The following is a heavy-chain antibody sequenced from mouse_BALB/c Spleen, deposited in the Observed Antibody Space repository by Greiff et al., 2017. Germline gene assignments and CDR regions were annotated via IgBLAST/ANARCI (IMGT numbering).Heavy chain of an antibody. V-gene: IGHV1-80*01. D-gene: IGHD2-14*01. CDR3: ARGEVRREAWFAY. CDR1: GYAFSSYW. J-gene: IGHJ3*01. CDR2: IYPGDGDT. Sequence: QVQLQQSGAELVRPGSSVKISCKASGYAFSSYWMNWVKQRPGQGLEWIGQIYPGDGDTNYNGKFKGKATLTADKSSSTAYMQLSSLTSEDSAVYVGARGEVRREAWFAYWGQGTLVTVSA.